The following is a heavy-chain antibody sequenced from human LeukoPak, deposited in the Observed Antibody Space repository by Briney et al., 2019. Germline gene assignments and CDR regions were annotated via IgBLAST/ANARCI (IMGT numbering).Heavy chain of an antibody. J-gene: IGHJ5*02. Sequence: PSETLSLTCTVSGGSISSGDYYWSWIRQPPGKGLEWIGYIYYSGSTYYNPSLESRVTISVDTSKNQFSLKLSSVTAADTAVYYCARDLTIAVAGSWGQGTLVTVSS. CDR3: ARDLTIAVAGS. CDR1: GGSISSGDYY. CDR2: IYYSGST. V-gene: IGHV4-30-4*01. D-gene: IGHD6-19*01.